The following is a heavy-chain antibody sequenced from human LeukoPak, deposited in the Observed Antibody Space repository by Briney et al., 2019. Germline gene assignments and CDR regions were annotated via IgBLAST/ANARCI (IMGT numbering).Heavy chain of an antibody. CDR3: ARDVGATYEN. D-gene: IGHD1-26*01. Sequence: ASVKVSCKASGYTFTGYYMHWVRQAPGQGGEWMGRIKPNSGGTNYVQKFQGRVTITRDTSISTAYMELSRLRSDDTAVYYCARDVGATYENWGQGTLVTVSS. J-gene: IGHJ4*02. CDR1: GYTFTGYY. CDR2: IKPNSGGT. V-gene: IGHV1-2*06.